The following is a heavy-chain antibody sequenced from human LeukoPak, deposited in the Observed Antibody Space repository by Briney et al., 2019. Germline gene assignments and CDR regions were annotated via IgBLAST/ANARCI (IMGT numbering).Heavy chain of an antibody. J-gene: IGHJ5*02. V-gene: IGHV3-21*01. Sequence: GGSLRLSCAASGFTFSSYIMNWVRQAPGKGLEWVSSISSSNIYIYYADSVRGRFTISRDNAKNSLYLQMNSLRAEDTAVYYCARGGYCSGGSRYTPYNWFDPWGQGTLVTVSS. CDR3: ARGGYCSGGSRYTPYNWFDP. CDR2: ISSSNIYI. D-gene: IGHD2-15*01. CDR1: GFTFSSYI.